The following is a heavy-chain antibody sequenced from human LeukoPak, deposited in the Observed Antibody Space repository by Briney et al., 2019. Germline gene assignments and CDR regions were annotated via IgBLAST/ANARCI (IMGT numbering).Heavy chain of an antibody. CDR3: AREGVVGALDI. CDR2: IYSGDST. CDR1: GFSVGYTY. D-gene: IGHD2-15*01. J-gene: IGHJ3*02. Sequence: GGSLRLSCAVSGFSVGYTYMTWVRQAPGKGLECVSTIYSGDSTYYADSVKGRFTISRHNSKNTLYLQMNSLRLDDTAVYYCAREGVVGALDIWGQGTMVTVSS. V-gene: IGHV3-53*04.